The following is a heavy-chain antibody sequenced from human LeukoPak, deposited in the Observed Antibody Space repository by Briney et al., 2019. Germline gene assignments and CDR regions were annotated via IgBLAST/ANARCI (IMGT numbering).Heavy chain of an antibody. CDR3: VRDRPNYHESNGHYYNRDGDH. CDR2: MCGSAGCT. CDR1: GFNFNIYA. Sequence: GGSLRLSCAASGFNFNIYAMSWVRLAPGKGLQWVASMCGSAGCTFYADSMEGRFTISRDNSKDTLYLQMIDLRAEDTAIYYCVRDRPNYHESNGHYYNRDGDHWGQGTLVTVSS. V-gene: IGHV3-23*01. J-gene: IGHJ5*02. D-gene: IGHD3-10*01.